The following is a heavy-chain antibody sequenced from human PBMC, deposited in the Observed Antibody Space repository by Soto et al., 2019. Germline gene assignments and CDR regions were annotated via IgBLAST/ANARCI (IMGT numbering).Heavy chain of an antibody. D-gene: IGHD1-1*01. CDR1: GGTFSSYT. Sequence: ASVKVSCKASGGTFSSYTISWVRQAPGQGLEWMGRIIPILGIANYAQKFQGGVTITADKSTSTAYMELSSLRSEDTAVYYCARWHNWNDAPNDAFDIWGQRTTVTVSS. V-gene: IGHV1-69*02. J-gene: IGHJ3*02. CDR2: IIPILGIA. CDR3: ARWHNWNDAPNDAFDI.